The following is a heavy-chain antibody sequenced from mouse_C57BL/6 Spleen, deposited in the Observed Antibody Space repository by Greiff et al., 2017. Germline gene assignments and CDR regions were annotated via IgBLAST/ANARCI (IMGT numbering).Heavy chain of an antibody. V-gene: IGHV1-82*01. CDR2: IYPGDGDT. CDR1: GYAFSSSW. Sequence: VQLQQSGPELVKPGASVQISCQASGYAFSSSWMNWVKQRPGKGLEWIGRIYPGDGDTNYNGKFKGKDTLTAYKSSSTASMHLNSLTSGYSSVYFYARGRNYFDFDYWGQGATLTVSS. CDR3: ARGRNYFDFDY. J-gene: IGHJ2*01. D-gene: IGHD2-1*01.